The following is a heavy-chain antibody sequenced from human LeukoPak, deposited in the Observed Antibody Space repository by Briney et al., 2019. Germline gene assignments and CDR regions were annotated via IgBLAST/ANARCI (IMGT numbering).Heavy chain of an antibody. V-gene: IGHV3-9*01. CDR2: ISWNSGSI. CDR1: GFTFDDYA. J-gene: IGHJ4*02. CDR3: AKDMGNYYDSSGYAFDY. D-gene: IGHD3-22*01. Sequence: PGGPLRLSCAASGFTFDDYAMHWVRQAPGKGLEWVSGISWNSGSIGYADSVKGRFTISRDNAKNSLYLQMNSLRAEDTALYYCAKDMGNYYDSSGYAFDYWGQGTLVTVSS.